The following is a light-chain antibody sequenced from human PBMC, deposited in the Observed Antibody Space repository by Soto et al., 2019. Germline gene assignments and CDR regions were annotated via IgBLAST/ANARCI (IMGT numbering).Light chain of an antibody. V-gene: IGKV1-39*01. CDR3: QQSYRTPT. CDR2: GAS. CDR1: QSIIGS. Sequence: DIQMTQSPSSLPASVRDIVTITFRASQSIIGSLNLYQQKPGKAPKLLIYGASTLQSGVPSRFSGSGSGTDYTLTISSLQPEDFATYYCQQSYRTPTFGQGTRLEIK. J-gene: IGKJ5*01.